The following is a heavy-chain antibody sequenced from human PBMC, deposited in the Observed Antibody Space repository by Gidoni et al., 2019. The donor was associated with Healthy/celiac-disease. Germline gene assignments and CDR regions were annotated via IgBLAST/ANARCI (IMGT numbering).Heavy chain of an antibody. CDR2: ISSNGGST. J-gene: IGHJ3*02. CDR3: VKDRSRDGYNYDAFDI. Sequence: EVQLVESGGGLVQPGGSLRLSCAASGFTFSSYAMHWVRQAPGKGLEYVAAISSNGGSTYYADSVKGRFTISRDNSKNTLYLQMSSLRAEDTAVYYCVKDRSRDGYNYDAFDIWGQGTMVTVSS. CDR1: GFTFSSYA. V-gene: IGHV3-64D*06. D-gene: IGHD5-12*01.